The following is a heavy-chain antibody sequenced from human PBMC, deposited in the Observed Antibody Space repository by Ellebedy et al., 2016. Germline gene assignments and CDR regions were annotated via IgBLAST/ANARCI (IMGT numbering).Heavy chain of an antibody. CDR2: IIPILGIA. D-gene: IGHD3-10*01. Sequence: ASVKVSCKASGGTFSSYAISWVRQAPGQGLEWMGGIIPILGIANYAQKFQGRVTITADKSTSTAYMELSSLRSEDTAVYYCARVYYGSGKGDYWGQGTLVTVSS. V-gene: IGHV1-69*10. CDR3: ARVYYGSGKGDY. CDR1: GGTFSSYA. J-gene: IGHJ4*02.